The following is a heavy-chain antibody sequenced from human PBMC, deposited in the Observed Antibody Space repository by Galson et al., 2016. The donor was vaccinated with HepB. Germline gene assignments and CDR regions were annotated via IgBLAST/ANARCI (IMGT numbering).Heavy chain of an antibody. CDR3: ARDRGGGAPKLVIFDY. CDR2: ISYSSSYM. CDR1: GFTFSSYS. V-gene: IGHV3-21*01. Sequence: SLRLSCAASGFTFSSYSMHWVRQAPGKGLEWVSSISYSSSYMPYAGAVKGRFTISRDNAKNSLYLQMNSLGAEDTAVYFCARDRGGGAPKLVIFDYWGQGTLVTVSS. J-gene: IGHJ4*02. D-gene: IGHD3-16*01.